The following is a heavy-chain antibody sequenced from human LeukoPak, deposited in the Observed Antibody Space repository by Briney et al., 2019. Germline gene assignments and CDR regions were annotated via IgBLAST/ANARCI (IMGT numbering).Heavy chain of an antibody. D-gene: IGHD6-6*01. Sequence: ASVKVSCKASGYTFTGYYIHWVRRAPGQGLEWVGWIYPYSGDTNYAQNFQGRVTMTRDTSISTAYMELSSLKSDDTAVYYCARDRNSGSSLDIWGQGTMLTVSS. V-gene: IGHV1-2*02. CDR2: IYPYSGDT. CDR3: ARDRNSGSSLDI. J-gene: IGHJ3*02. CDR1: GYTFTGYY.